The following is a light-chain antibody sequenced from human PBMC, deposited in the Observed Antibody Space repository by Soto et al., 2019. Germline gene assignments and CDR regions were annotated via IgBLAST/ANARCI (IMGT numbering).Light chain of an antibody. CDR3: QQYDKWPTWT. V-gene: IGKV3-15*01. CDR2: GAS. Sequence: EIVLTQSLATLSVSPGERATLSCRASQSVSRDLAWYQQKPGQAPRLLIYGASTRAPSIPARFSGSGSGTDFTLTISSLQSEDFAVYYCQQYDKWPTWTFGQGTKVENK. CDR1: QSVSRD. J-gene: IGKJ1*01.